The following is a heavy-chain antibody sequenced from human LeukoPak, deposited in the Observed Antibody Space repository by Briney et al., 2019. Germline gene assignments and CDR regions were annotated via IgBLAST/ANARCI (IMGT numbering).Heavy chain of an antibody. Sequence: GRSLRLSCAASGFTFSSYGMHWVRQAPGKGLEWVAVIWYDGSNKYYADSVKGRFTISRDNSKNTLYLQMNSLKTEDTAVYYCARVHGSGIPARNVFSVWGQGTTVTVSS. CDR2: IWYDGSNK. CDR3: ARVHGSGIPARNVFSV. V-gene: IGHV3-33*01. CDR1: GFTFSSYG. D-gene: IGHD3-3*01. J-gene: IGHJ3*01.